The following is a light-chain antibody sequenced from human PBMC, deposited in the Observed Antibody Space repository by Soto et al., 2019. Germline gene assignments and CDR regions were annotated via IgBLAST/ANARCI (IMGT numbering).Light chain of an antibody. CDR3: QTWGTGYWV. CDR2: LNSDGRH. Sequence: QLVLTQSPSASASLGASVKLTCILSSGHSSYAIAWHQQQPEKGPRYLMTLNSDGRHSKGDGIPDRFSGSSSGAERYLTISSLQSEDEADYYCQTWGTGYWVFGGGTKLTVL. CDR1: SGHSSYA. J-gene: IGLJ3*02. V-gene: IGLV4-69*01.